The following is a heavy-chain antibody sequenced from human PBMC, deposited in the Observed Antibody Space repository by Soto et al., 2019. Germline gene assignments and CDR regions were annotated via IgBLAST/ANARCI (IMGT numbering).Heavy chain of an antibody. V-gene: IGHV4-59*02. CDR2: MYYRGTT. Sequence: SETLSLTCTVSGGSVYSYYWSWIRQPPGKGLEWIGYMYYRGTTKYNPSLQSRVTISVDTSKNQFSLKLSSVTAADTAVYYCATTGGYSFGDMGVDPWGQGTLVTVS. CDR3: ATTGGYSFGDMGVDP. CDR1: GGSVYSYY. J-gene: IGHJ5*02. D-gene: IGHD5-18*01.